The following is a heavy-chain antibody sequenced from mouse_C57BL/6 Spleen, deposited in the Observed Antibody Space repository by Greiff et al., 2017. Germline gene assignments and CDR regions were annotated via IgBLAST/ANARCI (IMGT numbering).Heavy chain of an antibody. CDR3: VFTTVPHYFDY. CDR1: GYAFSRYW. Sequence: VQLQQSGAELVKPGASVKISCKASGYAFSRYWMNWVKQRPGKGLEWIGQIYPGDGDTNYNGKVKGKATLTADKSSSTAYMQLSSLTSEDSAVYFCVFTTVPHYFDYWGQGTTLTVSS. D-gene: IGHD1-1*01. J-gene: IGHJ2*01. CDR2: IYPGDGDT. V-gene: IGHV1-80*01.